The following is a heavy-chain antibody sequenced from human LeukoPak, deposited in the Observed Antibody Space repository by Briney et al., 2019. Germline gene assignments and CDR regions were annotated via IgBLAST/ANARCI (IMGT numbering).Heavy chain of an antibody. CDR3: AREPRATMTTVTSGGYYYMDV. CDR1: GGPFSGYY. CDR2: INHSGST. Sequence: PSETLSLTCAVYGGPFSGYYWSWIRQPPGKGLEWIGEINHSGSTNYNPSLKSRVTISVDTSKNQFSLKLSSVTAADTAVYYCAREPRATMTTVTSGGYYYMDVWGKGTTVTVSS. D-gene: IGHD4-17*01. V-gene: IGHV4-34*01. J-gene: IGHJ6*03.